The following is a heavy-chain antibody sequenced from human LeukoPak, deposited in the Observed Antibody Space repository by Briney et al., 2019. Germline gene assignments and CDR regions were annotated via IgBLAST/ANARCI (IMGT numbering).Heavy chain of an antibody. D-gene: IGHD1-26*01. CDR1: GFTFSNTW. CDR3: ARDQSGSLDY. Sequence: GGSLRLSCATSGFTFSNTWMAWVRQAPGKGLEWVANINQDSKTKQYVDSVKGQFTISRDNDKNSLFLQMSSLTVEDTGIYYCARDQSGSLDYWGQGTLVTVSS. V-gene: IGHV3-7*01. J-gene: IGHJ4*02. CDR2: INQDSKTK.